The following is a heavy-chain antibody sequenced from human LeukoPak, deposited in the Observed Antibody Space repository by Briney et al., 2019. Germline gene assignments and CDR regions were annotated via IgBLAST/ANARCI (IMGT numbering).Heavy chain of an antibody. CDR1: GGSISSYY. Sequence: SETLSLTCTVSGGSISSYYWSWIRQPPGKGLEWIGYIYYSGSTNYNPSLTRRVTTSVDTSNNQFSLKLSPVTAADTAVYYCARENGSGYYYYWGQGTLVTVSS. CDR3: ARENGSGYYYY. J-gene: IGHJ4*02. V-gene: IGHV4-59*01. D-gene: IGHD3-22*01. CDR2: IYYSGST.